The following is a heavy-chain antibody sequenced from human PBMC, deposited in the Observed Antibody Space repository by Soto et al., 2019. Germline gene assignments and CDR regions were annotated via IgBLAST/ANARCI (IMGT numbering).Heavy chain of an antibody. J-gene: IGHJ6*02. CDR2: INHSGST. CDR1: GGSFIGYY. CDR3: ARGRNDYGGNNPYYYGMDV. Sequence: SETLSLTCAVYGGSFIGYYWIFIRHPPFKWREWIVEINHSGSTNYNPSLKSRVTISVDTSKNQFSLKLSSVTAADTAVYHCARGRNDYGGNNPYYYGMDVWGQGTTVTVSS. D-gene: IGHD4-17*01. V-gene: IGHV4-34*01.